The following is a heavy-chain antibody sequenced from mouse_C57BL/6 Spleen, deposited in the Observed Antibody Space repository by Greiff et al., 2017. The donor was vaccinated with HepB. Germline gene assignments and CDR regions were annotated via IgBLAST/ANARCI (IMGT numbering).Heavy chain of an antibody. V-gene: IGHV1-85*01. CDR1: GYTFTSYD. D-gene: IGHD2-1*01. CDR2: IYPRDGST. J-gene: IGHJ2*01. Sequence: VKVVESGPELVKPGASVKLSCKASGYTFTSYDINWVKQRPGQGLEWIGWIYPRDGSTKYNEKFKGKATLTVDTSSSTAYMELHSLTSEDSAVYFCARLEGNYPFDYWGQGTTLTVSS. CDR3: ARLEGNYPFDY.